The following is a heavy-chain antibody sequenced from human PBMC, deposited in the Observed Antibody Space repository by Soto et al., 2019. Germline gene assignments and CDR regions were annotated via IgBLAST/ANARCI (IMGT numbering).Heavy chain of an antibody. Sequence: QVQLQESGPGLVRPSETLSLNCAVSGVSITTSHWTWIRQSPGKGLEWLGYVHYSGNNNYNPPFSGRVTMSIDTSTSQFSLVLWSVTAADTAVYYCASYRRGAGWYYFDYWGQGILVTVSS. D-gene: IGHD6-19*01. CDR2: VHYSGNN. J-gene: IGHJ4*02. CDR1: GVSITTSH. V-gene: IGHV4-59*01. CDR3: ASYRRGAGWYYFDY.